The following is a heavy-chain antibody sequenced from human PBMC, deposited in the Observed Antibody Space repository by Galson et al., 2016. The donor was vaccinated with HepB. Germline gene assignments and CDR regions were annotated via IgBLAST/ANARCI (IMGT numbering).Heavy chain of an antibody. Sequence: SLRLSCATSGFAFSAYSMQWVRQAPGEGLEWLSLISKDGRTTYYSDSVQGRFTISRDRSTDTVSLQMNNLRPEDTAIYYCARGDYDSSEPGYWGQGTPVTVTS. J-gene: IGHJ4*02. CDR1: GFAFSAYS. CDR3: ARGDYDSSEPGY. V-gene: IGHV3-30*04. D-gene: IGHD3-22*01. CDR2: ISKDGRTT.